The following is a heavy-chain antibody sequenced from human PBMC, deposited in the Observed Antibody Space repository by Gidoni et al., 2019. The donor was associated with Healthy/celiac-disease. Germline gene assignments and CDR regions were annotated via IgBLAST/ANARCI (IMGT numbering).Heavy chain of an antibody. CDR3: TRLLSLAPAGY. CDR1: GFTFSGSA. D-gene: IGHD2-15*01. J-gene: IGHJ4*02. CDR2: IRSKANSYAT. V-gene: IGHV3-73*02. Sequence: EVQLVESGGGLVQPGGSLKLSCAASGFTFSGSAMHWVRQASGKGLEWVGRIRSKANSYATAYAASVKGRFTISRDDSKNTAYLQMNSLKTEDTAVYYCTRLLSLAPAGYWGQGTLVTVSS.